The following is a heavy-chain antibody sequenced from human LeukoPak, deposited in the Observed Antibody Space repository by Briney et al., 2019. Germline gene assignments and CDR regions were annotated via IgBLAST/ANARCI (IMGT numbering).Heavy chain of an antibody. J-gene: IGHJ6*04. D-gene: IGHD2-2*01. V-gene: IGHV3-13*05. CDR3: ARDRGYCSSTSCYYYGMDV. CDR1: GFTFSSYD. CDR2: IGTAGDP. Sequence: GGSLRLSCAASGFTFSSYDMHWVRQATGKGLEWVSAIGTAGDPYYPGSVKGRFTISRENVKNSLYLQMNSLRAGDTAVYYCARDRGYCSSTSCYYYGMDVWGKGTTVTVSS.